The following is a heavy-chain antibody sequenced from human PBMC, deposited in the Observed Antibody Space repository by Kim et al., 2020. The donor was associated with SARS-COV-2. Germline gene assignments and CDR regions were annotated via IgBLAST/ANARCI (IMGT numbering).Heavy chain of an antibody. CDR3: ARQEADTTVVTADTDWLDP. Sequence: SETLSLTCSVFGVSVSSSDYYWAWIRQSPGMGLEWVGSVYFTGEADYNPSLKTRASISIDMPKNQFSLALTSVTASDTAVYYCARQEADTTVVTADTDWLDPWGQGTLVTVSS. D-gene: IGHD2-21*02. CDR1: GVSVSSSDYY. J-gene: IGHJ5*02. V-gene: IGHV4-39*01. CDR2: VYFTGEA.